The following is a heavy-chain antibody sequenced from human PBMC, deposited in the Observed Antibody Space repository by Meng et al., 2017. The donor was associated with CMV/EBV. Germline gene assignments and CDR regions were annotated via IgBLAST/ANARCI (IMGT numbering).Heavy chain of an antibody. J-gene: IGHJ6*02. Sequence: SVKVSCKASGGTFSSYAISWVRQAPGQGLEWVGGIIPILGIANYAQKFQGRVTITADKSTSTAYMELSSLRSEDTAVYYCARRGDIVVVPAAFPYYYYGMDVWGRGTTVTVSS. CDR3: ARRGDIVVVPAAFPYYYYGMDV. D-gene: IGHD2-2*01. CDR2: IIPILGIA. CDR1: GGTFSSYA. V-gene: IGHV1-69*10.